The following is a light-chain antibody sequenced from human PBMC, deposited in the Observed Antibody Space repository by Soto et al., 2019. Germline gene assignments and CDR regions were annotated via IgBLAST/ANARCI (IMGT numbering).Light chain of an antibody. V-gene: IGKV1-13*02. Sequence: AIQLTQSPSSLSASVGDRVTITCRASQGISSALAWYQQKPGKAPKLLIYDASSLESGVPSRFRGSGSGTEFSHTISSLQPVDFSTYYCQQFNSYPRTFGQGNKLEIK. CDR3: QQFNSYPRT. CDR1: QGISSA. J-gene: IGKJ2*01. CDR2: DAS.